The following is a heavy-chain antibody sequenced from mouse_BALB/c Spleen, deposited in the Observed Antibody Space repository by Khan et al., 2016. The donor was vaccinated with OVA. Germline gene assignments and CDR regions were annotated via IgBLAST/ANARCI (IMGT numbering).Heavy chain of an antibody. CDR1: GYIFTSYC. V-gene: IGHV1-76*01. CDR2: IYPGNGSI. D-gene: IGHD4-1*01. J-gene: IGHJ2*01. CDR3: ACWGFDTSYFDY. Sequence: QVQLKQSGAELVRPGASVKLSCKTSGYIFTSYCIHWVKQTSGQGLEWIARIYPGNGSIYYNEKFKGKATLTADKSSSNAYMQFSSLTSEDSAVYSCACWGFDTSYFDYWDQGTTLTVSS.